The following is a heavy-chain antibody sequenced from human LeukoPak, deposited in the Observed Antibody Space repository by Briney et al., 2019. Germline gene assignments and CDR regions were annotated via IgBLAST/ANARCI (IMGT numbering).Heavy chain of an antibody. V-gene: IGHV3-48*02. CDR2: ISGSSSTI. Sequence: GGSLRLSCAPSVFTFSSYSINWVRDALEGGVEWVSYISGSSSTIYYADSVKGRFTISRNNAKNSLYLKMKGLKDEDTAVFYCARAHSSGSWGQGTLVTVSS. CDR3: ARAHSSGS. D-gene: IGHD6-19*01. J-gene: IGHJ4*02. CDR1: VFTFSSYS.